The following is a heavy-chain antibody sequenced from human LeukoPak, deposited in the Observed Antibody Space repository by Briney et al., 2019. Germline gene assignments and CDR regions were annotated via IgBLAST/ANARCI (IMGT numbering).Heavy chain of an antibody. Sequence: GGSLRLFCAASGFTFSRYGMHWVRQAPGKGLEWVAVIWYDGSNKYYADSVKGRFTISRDNSKNTLYLQMNSLRAEDTAVYYCAKSADTVTTIYFDYWGQGTLVTVSS. CDR2: IWYDGSNK. CDR1: GFTFSRYG. V-gene: IGHV3-33*06. J-gene: IGHJ4*02. CDR3: AKSADTVTTIYFDY. D-gene: IGHD4-11*01.